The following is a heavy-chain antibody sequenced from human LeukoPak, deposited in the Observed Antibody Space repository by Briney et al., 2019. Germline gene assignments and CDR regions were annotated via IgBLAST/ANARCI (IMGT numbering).Heavy chain of an antibody. V-gene: IGHV4-59*01. J-gene: IGHJ1*01. CDR1: GGSISSYY. CDR3: ARGAQYSYGYPDCFQH. D-gene: IGHD5-18*01. Sequence: SETLSLTCTVSGGSISSYYWSWIRQPPGKGLEWIGYIYYSGSANYNPSLKRRITISVETSNIQFTLKLSSVTAADTAVYYCARGAQYSYGYPDCFQHWGRGTLVTVSS. CDR2: IYYSGSA.